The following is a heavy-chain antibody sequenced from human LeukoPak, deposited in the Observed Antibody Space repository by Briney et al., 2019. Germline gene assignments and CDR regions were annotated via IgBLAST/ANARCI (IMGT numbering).Heavy chain of an antibody. CDR1: GYTFTGYY. CDR3: ALRFGELLGFDY. V-gene: IGHV1-46*01. J-gene: IGHJ4*02. Sequence: ASVKVSCKASGYTFTGYYMHWVRQAPGQGLEWMGIINPSGGSTSYAQKFQGRVTMTRDMSTSTVYMELSSLRSEDTAVYYCALRFGELLGFDYWGQGTLVTVSS. D-gene: IGHD3-10*01. CDR2: INPSGGST.